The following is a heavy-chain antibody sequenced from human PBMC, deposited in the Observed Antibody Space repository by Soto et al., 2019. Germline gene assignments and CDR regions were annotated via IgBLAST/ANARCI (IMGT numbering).Heavy chain of an antibody. V-gene: IGHV3-66*01. CDR2: IYSGGST. D-gene: IGHD6-6*01. CDR3: ARDSGGLRQLFYFDY. CDR1: GFTVSSNY. J-gene: IGHJ4*02. Sequence: EVQLVESGGGLVQPGGSLRLSCAASGFTVSSNYMSWVRQPPGKGLEWVSVIYSGGSTYYADSVKGRFTISRDNSKNTLYLQMNSLRAEDTAVYYCARDSGGLRQLFYFDYWGQGTLVTVSS.